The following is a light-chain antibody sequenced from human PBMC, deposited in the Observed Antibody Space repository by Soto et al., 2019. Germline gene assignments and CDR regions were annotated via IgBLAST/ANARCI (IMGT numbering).Light chain of an antibody. V-gene: IGKV3-20*01. CDR2: GAS. J-gene: IGKJ2*01. Sequence: EFVLTQSPGTLSLSPGERATLSCRASQSVSSSYLAWYQQKPGQAPRLLIYGASSRATGIPDRFSGSGSGTDFTLTISRLEPEDFAVYYCQQYGSSPYSFDQGTKLEIK. CDR3: QQYGSSPYS. CDR1: QSVSSSY.